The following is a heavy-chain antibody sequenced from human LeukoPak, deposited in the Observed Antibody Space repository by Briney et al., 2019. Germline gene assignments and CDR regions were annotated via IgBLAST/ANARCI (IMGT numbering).Heavy chain of an antibody. J-gene: IGHJ4*02. V-gene: IGHV1-18*01. CDR2: ISAYNGNT. Sequence: ASVKVSCKASGYTFSNYGINWVRRAPGQGLEWMGWISAYNGNTNYAQNLQGRVTMTTDTSTSTAYMELRSLRSDDTAVYYCARGSLAVASTLDYWGQGTLVTVSS. D-gene: IGHD6-19*01. CDR3: ARGSLAVASTLDY. CDR1: GYTFSNYG.